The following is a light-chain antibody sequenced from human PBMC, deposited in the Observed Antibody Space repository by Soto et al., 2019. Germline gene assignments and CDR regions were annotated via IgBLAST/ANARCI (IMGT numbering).Light chain of an antibody. J-gene: IGLJ1*01. CDR3: CSYAGNYKYV. Sequence: QSALTQPHSVSGSPGQSVAISCTGTSSNVGAYNFASWYQQRPGTAPRLIIYGVNKRPSGVPDRFSGSKSGNTASLTISGLQAEDEADYYCCSYAGNYKYVFGSGTKVTVL. CDR2: GVN. CDR1: SSNVGAYNF. V-gene: IGLV2-11*01.